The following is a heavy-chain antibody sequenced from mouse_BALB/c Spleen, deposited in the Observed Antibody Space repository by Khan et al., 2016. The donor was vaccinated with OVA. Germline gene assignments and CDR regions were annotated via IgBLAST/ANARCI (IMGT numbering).Heavy chain of an antibody. D-gene: IGHD2-3*01. Sequence: EVELVESGPGLVKPSQSLSLTCTVTGYSITSDYAWNWIRQFPGNTLEWMGYIRYSGSTNYNPSLKGRISITRDTSKNQFILQLNSVTTEDTATYYCARDGSRYNYAMDYWGQGTSVTVSS. J-gene: IGHJ4*01. CDR3: ARDGSRYNYAMDY. V-gene: IGHV3-2*02. CDR2: IRYSGST. CDR1: GYSITSDYA.